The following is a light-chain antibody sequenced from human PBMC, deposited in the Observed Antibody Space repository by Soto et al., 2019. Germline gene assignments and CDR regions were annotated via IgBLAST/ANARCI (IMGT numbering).Light chain of an antibody. Sequence: QSALTQPPSASGTPGQRVTISCSGSSSNIGSNTVNWYQQLPGTAPKLLIYSNNQRPSGVPDLFSGSKSGTSASLAISGLQCEDEADYYCAAWDDSLNGPYVFGTGTKVTVL. J-gene: IGLJ1*01. CDR1: SSNIGSNT. V-gene: IGLV1-44*01. CDR2: SNN. CDR3: AAWDDSLNGPYV.